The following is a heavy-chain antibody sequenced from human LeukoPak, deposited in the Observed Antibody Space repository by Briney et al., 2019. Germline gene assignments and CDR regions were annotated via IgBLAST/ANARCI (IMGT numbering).Heavy chain of an antibody. CDR1: GFTFSSYS. V-gene: IGHV3-21*01. CDR3: ARDIGDCSSLSCYNHYYYMDV. CDR2: ISSSSSYI. J-gene: IGHJ6*03. D-gene: IGHD2-2*02. Sequence: GGSLRLSCAASGFTFSSYSMNWVRQAPGKGLEWVSSISSSSSYIYYADSVKGRFTISRDNTKSSLYLQMNSLRDEDTAVYYCARDIGDCSSLSCYNHYYYMDVWGKGTTVTVSS.